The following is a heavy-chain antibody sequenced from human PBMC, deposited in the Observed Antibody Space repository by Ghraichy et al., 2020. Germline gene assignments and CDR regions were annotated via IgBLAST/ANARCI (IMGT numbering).Heavy chain of an antibody. CDR2: THHPGNT. CDR3: ARGGPSFFENRRSPSYPIQKVLTPKNYFAY. Sequence: SETLSLTCDVSGDSLTRGFSWGWIRQSPGKRLEWIATTHHPGNTQYNPSLKTRASISLDTSKSQFSLKLRSVTAADTAVYFCARGGPSFFENRRSPSYPIQKVLTPKNYFAYWGQGILVTVSS. D-gene: IGHD4-23*01. CDR1: GDSLTRGFS. J-gene: IGHJ4*02. V-gene: IGHV4-38-2*01.